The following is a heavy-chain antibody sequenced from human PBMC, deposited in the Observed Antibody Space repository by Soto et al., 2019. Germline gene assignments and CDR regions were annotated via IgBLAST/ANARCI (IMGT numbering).Heavy chain of an antibody. J-gene: IGHJ6*02. Sequence: QLQLQESGSGLVKPSQTLSLTCAVSGGSISSGGYSWSWIRQPPGKGLEWIGYIYHSGSTYYNPSLKSRVTISVDRSKYQFSLKLSSVTAADTAVYYCARGYGSGSFYYGMDVWGQGTTVTVSS. CDR1: GGSISSGGYS. V-gene: IGHV4-30-2*01. CDR3: ARGYGSGSFYYGMDV. D-gene: IGHD3-10*01. CDR2: IYHSGST.